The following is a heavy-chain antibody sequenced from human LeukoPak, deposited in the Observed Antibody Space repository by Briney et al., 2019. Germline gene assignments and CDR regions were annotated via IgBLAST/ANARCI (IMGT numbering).Heavy chain of an antibody. J-gene: IGHJ4*02. D-gene: IGHD6-19*01. Sequence: ASVKDSCKASGYTFTSYGISWVRQAPGQGLEWMGWISAYNGNTNYAQKLQGRVTMTTDTSTSTAYMELRSLRSDDTAVYYCARDRHRTYSSGWQTHFDYWGQGTLVTVSS. CDR3: ARDRHRTYSSGWQTHFDY. V-gene: IGHV1-18*04. CDR1: GYTFTSYG. CDR2: ISAYNGNT.